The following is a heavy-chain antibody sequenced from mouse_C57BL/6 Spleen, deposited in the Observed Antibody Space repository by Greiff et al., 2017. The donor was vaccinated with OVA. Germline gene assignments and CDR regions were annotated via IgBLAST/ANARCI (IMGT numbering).Heavy chain of an antibody. CDR1: GFTFSSYG. Sequence: EVKVVESGGDLVKPGGSLKLSCAASGFTFSSYGMSWVRQPPDKRLEWVATISSGGSYTYYPDSVKGRFTISRDNAKNTLYLQMSSLKSEDTAMYYCARKDDGYYDAMDYWGQGTSVTVSS. J-gene: IGHJ4*01. CDR3: ARKDDGYYDAMDY. CDR2: ISSGGSYT. D-gene: IGHD2-3*01. V-gene: IGHV5-6*01.